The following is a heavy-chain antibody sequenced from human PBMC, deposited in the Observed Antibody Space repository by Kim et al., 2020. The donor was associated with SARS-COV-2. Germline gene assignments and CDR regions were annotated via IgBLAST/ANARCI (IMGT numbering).Heavy chain of an antibody. V-gene: IGHV1-69*13. J-gene: IGHJ6*02. CDR3: ARDPVDTAMVNYYGMDV. D-gene: IGHD5-18*01. CDR2: IIPIFGTA. Sequence: SVKVSCKASGGTFSSYAISWVRQAPGQGLEWMGGIIPIFGTANYAQKFQGRVTITADESTSTAYMELSSLRSEDTAVYYCARDPVDTAMVNYYGMDVWGQGTTVTVSS. CDR1: GGTFSSYA.